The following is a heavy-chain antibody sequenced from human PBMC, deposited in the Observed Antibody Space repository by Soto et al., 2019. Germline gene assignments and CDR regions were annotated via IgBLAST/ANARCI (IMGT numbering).Heavy chain of an antibody. CDR1: GASIDSTW. J-gene: IGHJ4*02. CDR2: IFHNGHT. CDR3: ARHVGHHFDS. V-gene: IGHV4-4*02. D-gene: IGHD3-16*01. Sequence: QVQLQESGPGLVKPSGTLSLTCAVSGASIDSTWWSWVRQPPGKGLEWIGEIFHNGHTSYNPSLXGXAXMXXDKSNNQFSLNLNSVTAADTAVYYCARHVGHHFDSWGQGTLLTVSS.